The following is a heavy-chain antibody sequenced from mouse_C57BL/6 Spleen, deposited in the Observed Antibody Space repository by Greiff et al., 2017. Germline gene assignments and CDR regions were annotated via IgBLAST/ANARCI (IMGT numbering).Heavy chain of an antibody. CDR3: AIHGGAYAMDY. J-gene: IGHJ4*01. CDR2: INSDGGST. Sequence: EVQRVESGGGLVQPGESLKLSCESNEYEFPSHDMSWVRKTPEKRLELVAAINSDGGSTYYPDTMESRFIISRDNTKKTLYLQMGSLRSEDTALYYCAIHGGAYAMDYWGQGTSVTVSS. CDR1: EYEFPSHD. D-gene: IGHD1-1*02. V-gene: IGHV5-2*01.